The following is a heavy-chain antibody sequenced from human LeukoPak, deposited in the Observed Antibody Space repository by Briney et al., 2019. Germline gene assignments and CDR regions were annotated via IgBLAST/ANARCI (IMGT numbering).Heavy chain of an antibody. D-gene: IGHD6-19*01. V-gene: IGHV3-23*01. CDR1: GFTFSSYA. CDR3: ASRQDLGWHYDN. CDR2: FSRGGSIT. J-gene: IGHJ4*02. Sequence: WGSLRLSCAASGFTFSSYAMSWVRQAPGKGLEWVSGFSRGGSITNYADSVKGRFTISRDISKNTLYLQMNSLRAEDTAVYYCASRQDLGWHYDNWGQGTLVTVSS.